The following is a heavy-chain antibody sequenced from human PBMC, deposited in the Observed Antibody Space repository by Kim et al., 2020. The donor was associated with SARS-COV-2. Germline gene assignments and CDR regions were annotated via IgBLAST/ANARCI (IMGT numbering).Heavy chain of an antibody. Sequence: ATPYDASVKGRFTISRGDSKNATYLQMNSLKTEDTAVYYCTRPSSSGDYWGQGTLVTVSS. D-gene: IGHD6-19*01. V-gene: IGHV3-73*01. CDR2: AT. J-gene: IGHJ4*02. CDR3: TRPSSSGDY.